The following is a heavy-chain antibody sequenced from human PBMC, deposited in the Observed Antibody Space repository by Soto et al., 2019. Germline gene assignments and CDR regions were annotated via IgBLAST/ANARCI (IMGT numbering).Heavy chain of an antibody. CDR2: ISYDGTDK. D-gene: IGHD3-22*01. Sequence: QVQLVESGGGMVQPGRSLRLSCTASAFTFTYYGVHWVRQAPGKGLEWVAVISYDGTDKYYADSVKGRFTISRDNSKNTLYLQMNSLRAEDTAVYYCAKDDYDTSGHPDYWGQGTLVTVSS. J-gene: IGHJ4*02. V-gene: IGHV3-30*18. CDR1: AFTFTYYG. CDR3: AKDDYDTSGHPDY.